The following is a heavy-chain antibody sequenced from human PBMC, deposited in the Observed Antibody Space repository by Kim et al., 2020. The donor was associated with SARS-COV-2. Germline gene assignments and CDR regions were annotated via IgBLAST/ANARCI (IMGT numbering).Heavy chain of an antibody. V-gene: IGHV3-21*01. Sequence: GGSLRLSCAASGFTFSSYSMNWVRQAPGKGLEWVSSISSSSYIYYADSVKGRFTISRDNAKNSLYLQMNSLRAEDTAVYYCARLINGGYCSSTSCYRDYWGQGTLVTVSS. J-gene: IGHJ4*02. CDR2: ISSSSYI. CDR3: ARLINGGYCSSTSCYRDY. D-gene: IGHD2-2*02. CDR1: GFTFSSYS.